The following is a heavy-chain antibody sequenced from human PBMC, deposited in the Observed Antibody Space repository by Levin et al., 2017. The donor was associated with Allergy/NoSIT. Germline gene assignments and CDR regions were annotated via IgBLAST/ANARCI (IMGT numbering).Heavy chain of an antibody. J-gene: IGHJ2*01. D-gene: IGHD3-22*01. CDR3: ARDNWVTYYYDSSDSDWYFDL. CDR2: ISSSSSTI. CDR1: GFTFSSYS. Sequence: GASVKVSCAASGFTFSSYSMNWVRQAPGKGLEWVSYISSSSSTIYYADSVKGRFTISRDNAKNSLYLQMNSLRDEDTAVYYCARDNWVTYYYDSSDSDWYFDLWGRGTLVTVSS. V-gene: IGHV3-48*02.